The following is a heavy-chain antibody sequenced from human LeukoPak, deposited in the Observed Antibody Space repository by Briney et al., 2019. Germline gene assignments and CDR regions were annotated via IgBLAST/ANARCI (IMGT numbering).Heavy chain of an antibody. CDR1: GGSLSGSY. Sequence: SETLSLTCAVYGGSLSGSYWSWIRQPPGKGLEWIGEINHSGSANYNPSLKSRVTLSIDKSKNQFSLKLSSVTAADTAVYYCARGITMVRGISVPNWFDPWGQGTLVTVSS. J-gene: IGHJ5*02. V-gene: IGHV4-34*01. CDR2: INHSGSA. CDR3: ARGITMVRGISVPNWFDP. D-gene: IGHD3-10*01.